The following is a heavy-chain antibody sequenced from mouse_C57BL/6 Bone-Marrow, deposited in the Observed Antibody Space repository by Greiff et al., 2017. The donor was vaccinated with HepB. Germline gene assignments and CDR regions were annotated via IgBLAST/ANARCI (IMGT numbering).Heavy chain of an antibody. J-gene: IGHJ3*01. D-gene: IGHD2-5*01. Sequence: VQLQQSGPELVKPGASVKISCKASGYAFSSSWMNWVKQRPGKGLEWIGRIYPGDGDTNYNGKFKGKATLTADKSSSTAYMQLSSLTSEDSAVYFCARRDYSTPFAYWGQGTLVTVSA. CDR1: GYAFSSSW. V-gene: IGHV1-82*01. CDR2: IYPGDGDT. CDR3: ARRDYSTPFAY.